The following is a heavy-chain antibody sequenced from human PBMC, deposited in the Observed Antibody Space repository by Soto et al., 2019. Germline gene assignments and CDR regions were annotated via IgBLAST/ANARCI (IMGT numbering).Heavy chain of an antibody. D-gene: IGHD2-15*01. CDR2: INSDGSST. CDR3: ARDKTYCSGGSCYGYFGY. J-gene: IGHJ4*02. Sequence: PGQSLKISCAASGFTFSSYWMHWVRQAPGKGLVWVSRINSDGSSTSYADSVKGRFTISRDNAKNTLYLQVYSLSAEDSAVYYCARDKTYCSGGSCYGYFGYWDQGTLGTVAS. V-gene: IGHV3-74*01. CDR1: GFTFSSYW.